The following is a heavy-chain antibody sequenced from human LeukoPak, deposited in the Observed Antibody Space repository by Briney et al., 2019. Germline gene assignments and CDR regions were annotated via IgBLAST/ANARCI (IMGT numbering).Heavy chain of an antibody. CDR2: ISSRSSYI. CDR1: GFTFSTYS. D-gene: IGHD2-21*02. CDR3: ARDPAYCGGDCYSDY. V-gene: IGHV3-21*04. J-gene: IGHJ4*02. Sequence: GGSLRLSCAASGFTFSTYSMNWVRQAPGKGLEWVSSISSRSSYIYYADSVKGRFTISRDNAKNSLYLQMNSLRAEDTAVYYCARDPAYCGGDCYSDYWGQGTLVTVSS.